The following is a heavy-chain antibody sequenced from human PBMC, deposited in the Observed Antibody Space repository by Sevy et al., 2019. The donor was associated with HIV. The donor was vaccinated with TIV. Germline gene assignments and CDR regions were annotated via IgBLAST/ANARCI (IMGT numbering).Heavy chain of an antibody. CDR1: GGSITSLY. CDR3: AGENAWGRGYS. D-gene: IGHD1-26*01. J-gene: IGHJ4*02. CDR2: IYYNGHI. V-gene: IGHV4-59*08. Sequence: SETLSLTCTVSGGSITSLYWNWIRQPPGKGLEWIANIYYNGHINYNPSINSRVTLSLDTSKNQFSLRLSSVTAADTAMYYCAGENAWGRGYSWGQGTLVTVSS.